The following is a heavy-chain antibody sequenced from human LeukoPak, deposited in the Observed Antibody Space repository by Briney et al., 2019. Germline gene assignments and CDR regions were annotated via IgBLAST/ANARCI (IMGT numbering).Heavy chain of an antibody. CDR1: GFTFSSYW. J-gene: IGHJ4*02. CDR2: ISGSGGST. CDR3: AKGRGYYDYVWGSYRSQGFDY. D-gene: IGHD3-16*02. Sequence: GGSLRLSCAASGFTFSSYWMSWVRQAPGKGLEWVSAISGSGGSTYYADSVKGRFTISRDNSKNTLYLQMNSLRAEDTAVYYCAKGRGYYDYVWGSYRSQGFDYWGQGTLVTVSS. V-gene: IGHV3-23*01.